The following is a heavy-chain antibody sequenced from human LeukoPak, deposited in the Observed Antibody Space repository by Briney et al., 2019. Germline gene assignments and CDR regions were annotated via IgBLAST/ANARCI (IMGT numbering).Heavy chain of an antibody. CDR2: IYYSGST. Sequence: SETLSLTCTVSGGSISSYYWSWIRQPPGKGLEWIGYIYYSGSTNYNPSLKSRVTISVDTSKNQFSLKLSSVTAADTAVYYCARGYDILTGPAYYYYGMDVWGQGTTVTVSS. D-gene: IGHD3-9*01. V-gene: IGHV4-59*01. J-gene: IGHJ6*02. CDR1: GGSISSYY. CDR3: ARGYDILTGPAYYYYGMDV.